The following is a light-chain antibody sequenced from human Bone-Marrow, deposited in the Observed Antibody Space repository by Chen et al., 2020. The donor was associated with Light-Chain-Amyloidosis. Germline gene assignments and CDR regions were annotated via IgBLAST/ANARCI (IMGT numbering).Light chain of an antibody. Sequence: SYELTQPPSVSVSPGQTARLTCSGDDLPTKYAHWYQQKPGQAPVLVIHRDTERPSGISERFSGSSSGTTATLTISGVQAEDEADYHCQSADSSGTYEVRFGGGTKLTVL. J-gene: IGLJ2*01. CDR1: DLPTKY. CDR3: QSADSSGTYEVR. V-gene: IGLV3-25*03. CDR2: RDT.